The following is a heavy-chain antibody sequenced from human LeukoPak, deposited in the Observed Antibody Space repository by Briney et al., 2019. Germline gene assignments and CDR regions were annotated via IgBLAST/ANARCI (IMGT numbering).Heavy chain of an antibody. Sequence: GGSLRLSCAASGYTFSSYGMHWVRQAPGKGLEWVAFIRYDGSNKYYADSVKGRFTISRDNSKNTLYLQMNSLRAEDTAVYYCAKDLRRIVGATKGMDVWGKGTTVTVSS. V-gene: IGHV3-30*02. CDR1: GYTFSSYG. J-gene: IGHJ6*03. CDR3: AKDLRRIVGATKGMDV. CDR2: IRYDGSNK. D-gene: IGHD1-26*01.